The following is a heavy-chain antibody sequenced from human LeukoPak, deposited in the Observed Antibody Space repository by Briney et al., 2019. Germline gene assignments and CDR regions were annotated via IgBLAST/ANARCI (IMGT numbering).Heavy chain of an antibody. CDR2: ISGSGGST. V-gene: IGHV3-23*01. CDR1: GFTFSSYA. Sequence: SGGSLRLSCAASGFTFSSYAMNWVRQAPGKGLEWVSGISGSGGSTYYANSVKGRFTISRDKSKNTLYLQMNSLRAEDTAVYYCAKEESITIFGVVIIPFDYWGQGTLVTVSS. J-gene: IGHJ4*02. CDR3: AKEESITIFGVVIIPFDY. D-gene: IGHD3-3*01.